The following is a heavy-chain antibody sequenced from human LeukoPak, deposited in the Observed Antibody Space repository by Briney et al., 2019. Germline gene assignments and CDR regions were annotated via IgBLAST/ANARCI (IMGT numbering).Heavy chain of an antibody. CDR3: ARAQTTLLLDY. CDR1: GYIFTSYG. D-gene: IGHD4-11*01. CDR2: ISAHNGNT. J-gene: IGHJ4*02. Sequence: GASVKVSCKASGYIFTSYGIIWVRQAPGQGLQWMGWISAHNGNTNYAQKLQGRVTMTTDTSTSTVYMELRSLRSDDTAVYYCARAQTTLLLDYWGLGTLVTVSS. V-gene: IGHV1-18*01.